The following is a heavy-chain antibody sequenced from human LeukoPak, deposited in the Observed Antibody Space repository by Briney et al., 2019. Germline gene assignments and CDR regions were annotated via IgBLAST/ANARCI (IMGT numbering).Heavy chain of an antibody. V-gene: IGHV3-21*04. Sequence: GGSLRLSCAASGFTFSSYSMNWVRQAPGRGLEWVSFISRSSSYIYYADSVKGRFTISRDNSKNTLYLQMNSLRAEDTAVYYCAKSLLHYDSSGYQDYWGQGTLVTVSS. CDR2: ISRSSSYI. CDR1: GFTFSSYS. CDR3: AKSLLHYDSSGYQDY. J-gene: IGHJ4*02. D-gene: IGHD3-22*01.